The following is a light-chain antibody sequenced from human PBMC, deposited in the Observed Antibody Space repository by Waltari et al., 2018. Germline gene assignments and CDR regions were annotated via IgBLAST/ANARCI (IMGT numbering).Light chain of an antibody. J-gene: IGKJ1*01. CDR1: QSVSRA. CDR2: GAS. Sequence: ELVLTQSPGTLSLSPGERATVSCRACQSVSRALAWDQQKPGQAHRLLIYGASARATGIPYSVSGRGPGTDFSLTSSRLEPDDFAVYYCQHYLRVPVRFGQGTTVEI. CDR3: QHYLRVPVR. V-gene: IGKV3-20*01.